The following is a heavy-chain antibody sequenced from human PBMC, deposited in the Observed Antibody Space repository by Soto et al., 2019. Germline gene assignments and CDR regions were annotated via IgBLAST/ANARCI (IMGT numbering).Heavy chain of an antibody. D-gene: IGHD5-18*01. CDR1: GGTFSTYA. CDR2: IIPMFGTA. Sequence: QVQLVQSGAEVNKPESSVKVSCKAPGGTFSTYAISWVRQAPGLGLEWMGGIIPMFGTANYAQRFQDRVTITADESTNTVYMEVSSLRSEETAVYFCASGIQLWLRRINNGYSGWGQGTLVTVSS. CDR3: ASGIQLWLRRINNGYSG. V-gene: IGHV1-69*12. J-gene: IGHJ4*02.